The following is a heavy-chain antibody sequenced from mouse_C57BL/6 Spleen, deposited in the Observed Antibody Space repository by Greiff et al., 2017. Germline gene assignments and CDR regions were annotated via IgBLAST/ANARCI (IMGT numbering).Heavy chain of an antibody. J-gene: IGHJ4*01. CDR2: ISYDGSN. D-gene: IGHD2-1*01. V-gene: IGHV3-6*01. CDR1: GYSITSGYY. Sequence: EVKLQESGPGLVKPSQSLSLTCSVTGYSITSGYYWNWIRQFPGNKLEWMGYISYDGSNNYNPSLKNRISITRDTSKNQFFLKLNSVTTEDTATYYCARGGYYGNYENAMDYWGQGTSVTVSS. CDR3: ARGGYYGNYENAMDY.